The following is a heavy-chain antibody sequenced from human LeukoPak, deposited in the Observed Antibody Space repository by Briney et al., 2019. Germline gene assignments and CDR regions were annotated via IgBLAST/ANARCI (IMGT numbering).Heavy chain of an antibody. D-gene: IGHD3-10*01. Sequence: PGRSLRLSCGASGFTFSSYSMNWVRQAPGKGLEWVSSISSSSSYIYYADSVKGRFTISRDNAKNSLYLQMNSLRAEDTAVYYCARLGGVGECNIWGQGTMVTVSS. V-gene: IGHV3-21*01. CDR3: ARLGGVGECNI. CDR2: ISSSSSYI. CDR1: GFTFSSYS. J-gene: IGHJ3*02.